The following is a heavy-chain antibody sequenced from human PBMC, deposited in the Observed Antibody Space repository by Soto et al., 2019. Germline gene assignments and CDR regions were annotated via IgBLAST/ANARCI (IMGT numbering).Heavy chain of an antibody. CDR2: MSYDGSNK. D-gene: IGHD6-25*01. Sequence: QVQLVESGGGVVQPGRSLRLSCAASGFTFSSYGMHWVRQAPGKGLEWVAVMSYDGSNKYYADSVKGRFTISRDNSKNTLYLQMNSLRAEDTAVYYCARAHYSSAADYFDYWGQGTLVTVSS. CDR3: ARAHYSSAADYFDY. CDR1: GFTFSSYG. V-gene: IGHV3-30*03. J-gene: IGHJ4*02.